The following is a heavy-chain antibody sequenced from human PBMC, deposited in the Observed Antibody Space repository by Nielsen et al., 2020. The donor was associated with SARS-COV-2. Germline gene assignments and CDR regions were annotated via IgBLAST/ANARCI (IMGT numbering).Heavy chain of an antibody. CDR2: MNPNSGNT. V-gene: IGHV1-8*01. Sequence: ASVKVSCKASGYTFTSYDINWVRQATGQGLEWMGWMNPNSGNTGYAQKFQGRVTMTRNTSISTAYMELSSLRSEDTAVYYCARGRYFDWFSSYYGTDVWGQGTTVTVSS. CDR3: ARGRYFDWFSSYYGTDV. CDR1: GYTFTSYD. D-gene: IGHD3-9*01. J-gene: IGHJ6*02.